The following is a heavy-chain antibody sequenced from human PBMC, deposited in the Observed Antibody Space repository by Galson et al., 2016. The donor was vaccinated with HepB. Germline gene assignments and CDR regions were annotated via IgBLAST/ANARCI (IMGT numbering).Heavy chain of an antibody. CDR2: IKPDGSDA. CDR3: ATTRLSNN. V-gene: IGHV3-7*01. D-gene: IGHD3-16*01. Sequence: SLRLSCAASGFTFKNYWMSWVRQAPGKGLEWVANIKPDGSDANYVDSVRGRFTISRDNAKNSLFLQMNVVRPEDTAVYYCATTRLSNNWGQGTLVTVSS. CDR1: GFTFKNYW. J-gene: IGHJ4*02.